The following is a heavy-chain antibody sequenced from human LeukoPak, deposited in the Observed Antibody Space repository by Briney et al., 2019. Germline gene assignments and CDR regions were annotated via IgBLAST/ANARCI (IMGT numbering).Heavy chain of an antibody. CDR1: GFTFSDYY. CDR2: ISSSSSYT. D-gene: IGHD6-19*01. CDR3: ARESSGWCHFDY. Sequence: GGSLRLSCAASGFTFSDYYMSWIRQAPGKGLEWVSYISSSSSYTNYADSVKGRFTISRDNAKNSLYLQMNSLRAEDTAVYYSARESSGWCHFDYWGQGALVTVSS. V-gene: IGHV3-11*06. J-gene: IGHJ4*02.